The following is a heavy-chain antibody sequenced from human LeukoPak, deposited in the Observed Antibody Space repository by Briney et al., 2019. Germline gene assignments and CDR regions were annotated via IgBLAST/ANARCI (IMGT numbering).Heavy chain of an antibody. V-gene: IGHV4-59*08. CDR1: GGSISSYY. CDR3: AGSGYSYGPMYYFDY. D-gene: IGHD5-18*01. J-gene: IGHJ4*02. Sequence: SETLSLTCTVSGGSISSYYWSWIRQPPGKGLEWIGYIYYSGSTNYNPSLKSRVTISVDTSKNQFSLKLSSVTAADTAVYYCAGSGYSYGPMYYFDYWGQGTLVTVSS. CDR2: IYYSGST.